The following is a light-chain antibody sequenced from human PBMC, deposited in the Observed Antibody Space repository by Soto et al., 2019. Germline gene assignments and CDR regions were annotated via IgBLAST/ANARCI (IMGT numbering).Light chain of an antibody. V-gene: IGKV1-39*01. J-gene: IGKJ1*01. CDR2: AAS. CDR3: QQSYTTPT. CDR1: QSISSY. Sequence: DIQMTQSPASLSASVGDRVTITCRASQSISSYLNWYQQKPGKAPKLLIYAASSLQSGVPSRFSGSGSGTDFTLTISSLQPEDVATYYCQQSYTTPTFGQGTKVDIK.